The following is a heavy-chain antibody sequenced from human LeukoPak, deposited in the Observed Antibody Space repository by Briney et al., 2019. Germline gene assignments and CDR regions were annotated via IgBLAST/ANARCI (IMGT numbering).Heavy chain of an antibody. CDR3: AKVGSSWSGYFQH. Sequence: GGSLRLSCAASGFTLRDYYMSWIRQTPGKGLEWVSGISWNIGSIGYADSVKGRFTISRDNAKNSLYLQMNSLRAEDTALYYCAKVGSSWSGYFQHWGQGTLVTVSS. V-gene: IGHV3-9*01. CDR2: ISWNIGSI. CDR1: GFTLRDYY. D-gene: IGHD6-13*01. J-gene: IGHJ1*01.